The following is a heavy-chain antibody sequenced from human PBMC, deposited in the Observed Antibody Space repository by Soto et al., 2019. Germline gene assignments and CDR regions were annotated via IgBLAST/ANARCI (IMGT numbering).Heavy chain of an antibody. CDR1: GFTFSSYG. CDR3: AKGMITFGGVIVLSNVDY. Sequence: QVQLVESGGGGVQPGRSLRLSCAASGFTFSSYGMHWVRQAPGKGLEWVAVISYDGSNKYYADSVKGRFTISRDNSKNTLYLQMNSLRAEDTAVYYCAKGMITFGGVIVLSNVDYWGQGTLVTVSS. CDR2: ISYDGSNK. J-gene: IGHJ4*02. V-gene: IGHV3-30*18. D-gene: IGHD3-16*02.